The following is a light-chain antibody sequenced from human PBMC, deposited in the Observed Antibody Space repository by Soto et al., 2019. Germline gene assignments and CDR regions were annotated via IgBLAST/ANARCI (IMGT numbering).Light chain of an antibody. V-gene: IGKV3-20*01. CDR2: GAS. Sequence: EIVLTQSPGTLSLSPGERATLSCRASQSVSSYLASYQQKPGQAPRLLIYGASSRATGIPDRFSGSGSGTDFTLTISRLEPEDFAVYYCQQYGSSSRTFGQGTKVEIK. CDR3: QQYGSSSRT. CDR1: QSVSSY. J-gene: IGKJ1*01.